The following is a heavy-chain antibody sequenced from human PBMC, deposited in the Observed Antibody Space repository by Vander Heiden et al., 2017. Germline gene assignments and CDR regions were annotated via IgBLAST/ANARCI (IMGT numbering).Heavy chain of an antibody. CDR2: IWYDGSNK. D-gene: IGHD2-21*02. V-gene: IGHV3-33*01. CDR1: GFTFSSYG. CDR3: ARDRSWWGLGVKSGTVFDY. J-gene: IGHJ4*02. Sequence: QVQLVESGGGVVQPGRSLRLSCAASGFTFSSYGMHWVRQAPGKGLEWVAVIWYDGSNKYYADSVKGRFTISRDNSKNTLYLQMNSLRAEDTAVYYCARDRSWWGLGVKSGTVFDYWGQGTLVTVSS.